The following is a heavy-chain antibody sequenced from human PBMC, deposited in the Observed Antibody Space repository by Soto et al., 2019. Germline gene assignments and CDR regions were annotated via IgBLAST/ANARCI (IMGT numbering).Heavy chain of an antibody. CDR2: IYPDDSDI. Sequence: PGESLKISCKGSRYRFTSYWIGWVRQMPGKGLEWMGIIYPDDSDIRYSPSFQGQVTISADKSISTAYLQWSSLKASDTAMYYCARWLEGVNTPHFDYLCQGT. CDR3: ARWLEGVNTPHFDY. J-gene: IGHJ4*01. CDR1: RYRFTSYW. D-gene: IGHD2-15*01. V-gene: IGHV5-51*01.